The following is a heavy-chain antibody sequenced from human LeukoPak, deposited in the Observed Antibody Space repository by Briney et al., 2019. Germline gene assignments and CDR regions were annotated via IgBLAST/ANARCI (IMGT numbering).Heavy chain of an antibody. D-gene: IGHD6-13*01. J-gene: IGHJ4*02. CDR3: ARDTAGNDY. Sequence: GGSLRLSCAASGFTFSSYWMGWVRQAPGKGLKWVANIKQDGSEKYYVDSVKGRFTISRDNAKNSLYLQMNSLRAEDTAIYYCARDTAGNDYWGQGTLVTVSS. CDR1: GFTFSSYW. V-gene: IGHV3-7*03. CDR2: IKQDGSEK.